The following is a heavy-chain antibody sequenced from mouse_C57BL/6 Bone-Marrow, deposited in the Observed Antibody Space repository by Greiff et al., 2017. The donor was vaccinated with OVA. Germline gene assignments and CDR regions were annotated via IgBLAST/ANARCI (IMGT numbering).Heavy chain of an antibody. CDR3: ARQDYGRGGYFDV. J-gene: IGHJ1*03. D-gene: IGHD1-1*01. V-gene: IGHV5-12*01. Sequence: EVQVVESGGGLVQPGGSLKLSCAASGFTFSDYYMYWVRQTPEKRLEWVAYISNGGGSTYYPDTVQGRFTISRDNAKNTLYLQMSRLKSEDTAMYYCARQDYGRGGYFDVWGTGTTVTVSS. CDR1: GFTFSDYY. CDR2: ISNGGGST.